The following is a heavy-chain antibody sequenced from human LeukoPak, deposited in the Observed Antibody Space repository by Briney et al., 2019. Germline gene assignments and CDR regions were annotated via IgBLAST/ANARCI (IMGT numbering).Heavy chain of an antibody. D-gene: IGHD6-13*01. CDR3: ARVGYSSSRTVDY. Sequence: SETLSLTCTVSGGSISSSSYYWGWIRQPPGKGLEWIGSIHYSGSTYYNPSLKSRVTISVDTSKNQFSLKLSSVTAADTAVYYCARVGYSSSRTVDYWGQGTLVTVSS. CDR1: GGSISSSSYY. V-gene: IGHV4-39*07. J-gene: IGHJ4*02. CDR2: IHYSGST.